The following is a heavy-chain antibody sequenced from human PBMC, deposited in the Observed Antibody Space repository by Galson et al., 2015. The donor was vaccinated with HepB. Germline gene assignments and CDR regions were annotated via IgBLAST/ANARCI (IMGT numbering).Heavy chain of an antibody. V-gene: IGHV3-21*01. J-gene: IGHJ3*02. CDR3: ARDKDVTWELLRYAFDI. CDR1: GFTFSSYS. CDR2: ISSSSSYI. D-gene: IGHD1-26*01. Sequence: SLRLSCAASGFTFSSYSMNWVRQAPGKGLEWVSSISSSSSYIYYADSVKGRFTISRDNAKNSLYLQMNSLRAEDTAVYYCARDKDVTWELLRYAFDIWGQGTMVTVSS.